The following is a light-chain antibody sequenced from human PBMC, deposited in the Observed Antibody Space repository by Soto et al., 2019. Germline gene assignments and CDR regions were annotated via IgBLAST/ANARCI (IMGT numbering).Light chain of an antibody. CDR2: EGS. CDR3: CSYAGSSTSWV. J-gene: IGLJ3*02. V-gene: IGLV2-23*01. Sequence: QSVLTQPASVSGSPGQSITISCTGTISDVGSYDLVSWYQQHPGKAPKLMIYEGSKRPSGVSSRFSGSKSGNTASLTISGLHAEDDADYYCCSYAGSSTSWVFGGGTKLTVL. CDR1: ISDVGSYDL.